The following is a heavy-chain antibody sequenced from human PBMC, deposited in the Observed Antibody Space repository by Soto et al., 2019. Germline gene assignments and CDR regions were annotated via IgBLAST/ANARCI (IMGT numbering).Heavy chain of an antibody. V-gene: IGHV4-59*01. D-gene: IGHD3-3*02. Sequence: SETLSLNCTISGGSIRPYFWGSLRHSPGKGLEWIGYIAYSGNTDYNPSLKSRVVISSDTSKNQFSLKVTSVTAADTAVYYCARSIYTSPTHSYYLDFWGQGTLVTVSS. J-gene: IGHJ4*02. CDR2: IAYSGNT. CDR1: GGSIRPYF. CDR3: ARSIYTSPTHSYYLDF.